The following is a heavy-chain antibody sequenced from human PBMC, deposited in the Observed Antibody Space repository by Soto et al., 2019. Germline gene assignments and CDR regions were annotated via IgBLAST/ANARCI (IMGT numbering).Heavy chain of an antibody. Sequence: PSETLSLTCAVYGGSFSGYYWSWIRQPPGKGLEWIGEINHSGSTNYNPSLKSRVTISVDTSKNQFSLKLSSVTAADTAVYYCARGLKRATYYYDSSGYYGGNWFDPWGQGTLVTV. D-gene: IGHD3-22*01. CDR2: INHSGST. V-gene: IGHV4-34*01. CDR1: GGSFSGYY. CDR3: ARGLKRATYYYDSSGYYGGNWFDP. J-gene: IGHJ5*02.